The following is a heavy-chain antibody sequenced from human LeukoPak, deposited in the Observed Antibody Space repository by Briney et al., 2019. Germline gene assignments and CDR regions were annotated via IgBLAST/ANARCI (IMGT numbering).Heavy chain of an antibody. D-gene: IGHD3-10*01. V-gene: IGHV4-34*01. J-gene: IGHJ4*02. CDR1: GGSISSYY. CDR3: ARGLGSGSYYHY. Sequence: PSETLSLTCTVSGGSISSYYWSWIRQPPGKGLEWIGEINHSGSINYNPFLKSRVTISVDTSKNQFSLKLTSVTAADTAVYYCARGLGSGSYYHYWGQGTLVTVSS. CDR2: INHSGSI.